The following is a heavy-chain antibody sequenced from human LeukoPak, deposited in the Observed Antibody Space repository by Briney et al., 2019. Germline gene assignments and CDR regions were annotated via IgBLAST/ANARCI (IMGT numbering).Heavy chain of an antibody. CDR2: IYHSGST. CDR3: ARAGGKHTVNSRPNCSSTSCYPLHIYYYYYYMDV. CDR1: GYSISSGYY. D-gene: IGHD2-2*01. Sequence: NPSETLSLTCTVSGYSISSGYYWGWIRQPPGKGLEWIGSIYHSGSTYYNPSLKSRVTISVDTSKNQFSLKLSSVTAADTAVYYCARAGGKHTVNSRPNCSSTSCYPLHIYYYYYYMDVWGKGTTVTVSS. J-gene: IGHJ6*03. V-gene: IGHV4-38-2*02.